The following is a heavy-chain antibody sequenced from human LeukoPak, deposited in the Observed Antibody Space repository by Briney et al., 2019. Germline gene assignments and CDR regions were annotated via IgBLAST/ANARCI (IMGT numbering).Heavy chain of an antibody. J-gene: IGHJ4*02. D-gene: IGHD1-7*01. Sequence: GGSLRLSCAASGFTFSSYWMSWVRQAPGKGLEWVANIKQDGSEKYYVDSLKGRVTISRDHAMNSLYLQMNSLRVADTAVYYCVRSGTSASFDYWGQGTLVTVSS. CDR2: IKQDGSEK. CDR3: VRSGTSASFDY. CDR1: GFTFSSYW. V-gene: IGHV3-7*01.